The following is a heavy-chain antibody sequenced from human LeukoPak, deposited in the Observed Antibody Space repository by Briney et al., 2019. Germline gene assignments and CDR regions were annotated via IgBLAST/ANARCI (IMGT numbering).Heavy chain of an antibody. V-gene: IGHV3-30*02. CDR2: IKYDGSER. CDR3: AKYMGRGGRDYSHYFDY. Sequence: GGSLRLSCAPSGFTFRRHAMHWVRQAPGKGLEWVAFIKYDGSERRYADSVKGRFTISRDDSKGRLYLQMNSLTAEDTAVYYCAKYMGRGGRDYSHYFDYCGQGTLVTVSS. J-gene: IGHJ4*01. D-gene: IGHD4-11*01. CDR1: GFTFRRHA.